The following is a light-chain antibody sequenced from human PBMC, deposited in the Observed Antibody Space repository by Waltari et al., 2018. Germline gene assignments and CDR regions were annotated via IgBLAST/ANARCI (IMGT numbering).Light chain of an antibody. J-gene: IGLJ3*02. V-gene: IGLV1-40*01. Sequence: QSVLTQPPSVSGAPGQRVTISCTGSGPNIGAGNDVHWYQQLPRAAPKLLIYGSTSRPLGVPDRFFGSTSGTSAFLAITGLQAEDEADYYCQSYDTTLSVVFGGGTKLTVL. CDR3: QSYDTTLSVV. CDR1: GPNIGAGND. CDR2: GST.